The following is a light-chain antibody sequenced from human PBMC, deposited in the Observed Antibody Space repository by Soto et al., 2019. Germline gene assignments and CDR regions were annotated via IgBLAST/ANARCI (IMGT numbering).Light chain of an antibody. CDR2: GAS. CDR1: QSVSSN. Sequence: EIVMSHSPATVSVSPGERATLSCRASQSVSSNLAWYQQKPGQAPRLLIYGASTRATGIPARFSGSGSGTEFTLTISSLQSEDFAVYYCQQYNNWPGTFGQGTKVDIK. V-gene: IGKV3-15*01. J-gene: IGKJ1*01. CDR3: QQYNNWPGT.